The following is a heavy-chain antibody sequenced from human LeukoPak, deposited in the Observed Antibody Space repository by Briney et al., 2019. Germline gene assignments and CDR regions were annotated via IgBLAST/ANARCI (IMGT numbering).Heavy chain of an antibody. CDR3: ARDREYGSSWFEGYYYYMDV. CDR2: IKQDGSEK. D-gene: IGHD6-13*01. CDR1: GFTFSSYW. J-gene: IGHJ6*03. V-gene: IGHV3-7*01. Sequence: GGSLRLSCAASGFTFSSYWMSWVRQAPGKGLGWVANIKQDGSEKYYVDSVKGRFTISRDNAKNSLYLQMNSLRAEDTAVYYCARDREYGSSWFEGYYYYMDVWGKGTTVTISS.